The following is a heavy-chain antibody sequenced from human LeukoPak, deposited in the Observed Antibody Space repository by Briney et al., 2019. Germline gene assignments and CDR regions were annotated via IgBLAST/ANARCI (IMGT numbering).Heavy chain of an antibody. CDR1: GYSFIGYY. V-gene: IGHV1-2*02. CDR2: INPNSGGT. D-gene: IGHD5-12*01. Sequence: GASVKVSCKASGYSFIGYYTHWVRQAPGQGLEWMGWINPNSGGTNYAQKFQGRVTMTRDTSISTAYMEVSRLTSDDTAVFYCAREGSGYPYWGQGTLVTVSS. CDR3: AREGSGYPY. J-gene: IGHJ4*02.